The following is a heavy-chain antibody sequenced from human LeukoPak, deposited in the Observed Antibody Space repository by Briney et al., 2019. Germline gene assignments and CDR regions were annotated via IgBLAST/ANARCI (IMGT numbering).Heavy chain of an antibody. CDR1: GFTFSSYA. J-gene: IGHJ3*02. Sequence: GGSLRLSCAASGFTFSSYAMHWVPQAPGKGGGWVAVISYDGSNKYYADSVKGRVTISRDNSKNTLYLQMNSLRAEDTAVYYCARGPDYYDSSGYGAFDIWGQGTMVTVSS. CDR2: ISYDGSNK. D-gene: IGHD3-22*01. V-gene: IGHV3-30*04. CDR3: ARGPDYYDSSGYGAFDI.